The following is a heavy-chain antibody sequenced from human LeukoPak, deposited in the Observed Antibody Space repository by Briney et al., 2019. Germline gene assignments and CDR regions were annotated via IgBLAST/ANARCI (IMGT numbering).Heavy chain of an antibody. CDR1: GYTFTGYY. CDR2: INPNSGGT. V-gene: IGHV1-2*02. Sequence: ASLKVSCKASGYTFTGYYFHWVRQAPGQGLEWMGWINPNSGGTNYAQKFQGRVTMTRDTSISTAYMELSRLRSDDTAVYYCARFPLGQWLGFDYWGQGTLVTVSS. J-gene: IGHJ4*02. D-gene: IGHD6-19*01. CDR3: ARFPLGQWLGFDY.